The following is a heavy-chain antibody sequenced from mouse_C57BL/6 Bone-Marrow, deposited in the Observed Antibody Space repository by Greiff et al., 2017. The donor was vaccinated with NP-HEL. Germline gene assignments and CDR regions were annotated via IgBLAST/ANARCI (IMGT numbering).Heavy chain of an antibody. V-gene: IGHV1-4*01. Sequence: VQLQQSGAELARPGASVKMSCKASGYTFTSYTMHWVKQRPGQGLEWIGYINPSSGYTKYNQKFKDKATLTADKSSSTAYMQLSSLTSEDSAVDYCAREGYGSYYLDYWGQGTTLTVSS. CDR3: AREGYGSYYLDY. CDR2: INPSSGYT. D-gene: IGHD1-1*01. J-gene: IGHJ2*01. CDR1: GYTFTSYT.